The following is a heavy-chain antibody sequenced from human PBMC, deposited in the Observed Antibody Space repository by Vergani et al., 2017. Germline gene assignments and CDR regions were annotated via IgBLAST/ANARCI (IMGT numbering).Heavy chain of an antibody. Sequence: QVQLVQSGAEVKKPGASVKVSCKASGYTFTSYGISWVRQAPGQGLEWMGWISAYNGNTNYAQKVQGRVTMTTDTSTSTAYMELRSLRSDDTAVYYCTRVGYCSSTSCYKWWGVFDYGGQGTLVTVSS. CDR2: ISAYNGNT. J-gene: IGHJ4*02. D-gene: IGHD2-2*02. CDR1: GYTFTSYG. CDR3: TRVGYCSSTSCYKWWGVFDY. V-gene: IGHV1-18*01.